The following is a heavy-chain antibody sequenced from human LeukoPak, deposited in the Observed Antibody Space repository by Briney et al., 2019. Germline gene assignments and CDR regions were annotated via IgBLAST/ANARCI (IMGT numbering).Heavy chain of an antibody. CDR3: ARAPEFSSGWLLDY. V-gene: IGHV4-34*01. CDR2: INHSGST. Sequence: TSETLSLTCAVCGGSFSGYYWSWIRQPPGKGLEWIGEINHSGSTNYNPSLKSRVTISVDTSKNQFSLKLSSVTAADTGVYYCARAPEFSSGWLLDYWGQGSLVTVSS. J-gene: IGHJ4*02. D-gene: IGHD6-19*01. CDR1: GGSFSGYY.